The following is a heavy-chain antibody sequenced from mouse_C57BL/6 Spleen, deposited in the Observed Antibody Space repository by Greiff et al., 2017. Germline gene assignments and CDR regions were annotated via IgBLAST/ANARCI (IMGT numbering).Heavy chain of an antibody. Sequence: QVQLQQSGAELVRPGASVKLSCKASGYTFTDYYINWVKQRPGQGLEWIARIYPGSGNTYYNEKFKGKATLTAEQSSSTAYMQLSSLTSEDSAVSFCSRSRYYYGREGYAMDYWGQGTSVTVSS. CDR3: SRSRYYYGREGYAMDY. D-gene: IGHD1-1*01. J-gene: IGHJ4*01. CDR2: IYPGSGNT. V-gene: IGHV1-76*01. CDR1: GYTFTDYY.